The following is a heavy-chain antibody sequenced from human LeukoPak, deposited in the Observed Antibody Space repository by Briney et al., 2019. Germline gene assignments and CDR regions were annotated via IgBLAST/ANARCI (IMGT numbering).Heavy chain of an antibody. CDR3: ARPTGTSGYYNY. Sequence: GESLKISCKDSGYSFTSYWIAWVRQMPGKGLEWMGTIYPGDSDTRYSPSFQGQVTISVDKSISTAYLQWSSLKASDTAMYYCARPTGTSGYYNYWGQGTLVTVSS. J-gene: IGHJ4*02. CDR2: IYPGDSDT. D-gene: IGHD2-8*01. V-gene: IGHV5-51*01. CDR1: GYSFTSYW.